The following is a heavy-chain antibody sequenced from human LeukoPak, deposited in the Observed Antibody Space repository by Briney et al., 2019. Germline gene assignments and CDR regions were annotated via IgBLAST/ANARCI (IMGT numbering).Heavy chain of an antibody. CDR3: ARTYDSSGYYPSYYYYYYMDV. V-gene: IGHV1-2*02. J-gene: IGHJ6*03. Sequence: AAVKVCCKAAGYTFTGYYMHWVRQAPGQGLEWMGWINPNSGGTNYAQKFQGRVTMTRDTSISTAYMELSRLRSDDTAVYYCARTYDSSGYYPSYYYYYYMDVWGKGTTVTVSS. D-gene: IGHD3-22*01. CDR1: GYTFTGYY. CDR2: INPNSGGT.